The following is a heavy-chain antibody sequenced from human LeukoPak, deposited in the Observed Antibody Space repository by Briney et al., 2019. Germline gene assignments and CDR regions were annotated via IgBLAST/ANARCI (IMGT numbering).Heavy chain of an antibody. CDR3: ARRGYSYVGFDP. J-gene: IGHJ5*02. Sequence: SETLSLTCTVSGGSISSYYWSWIRQPPGKGLEWIGEINHSGSTNYNPSLKSRVTISVDTSKNQFSLKLSSVTAADTAVYYCARRGYSYVGFDPWGQGTLVTVSS. CDR2: INHSGST. V-gene: IGHV4-34*01. CDR1: GGSISSYY. D-gene: IGHD5-18*01.